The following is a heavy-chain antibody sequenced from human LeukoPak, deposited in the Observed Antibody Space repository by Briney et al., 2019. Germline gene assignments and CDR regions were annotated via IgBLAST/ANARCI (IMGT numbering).Heavy chain of an antibody. CDR1: GYSFTSFS. V-gene: IGHV1-18*01. CDR3: AKTRPSYNAISFDA. J-gene: IGHJ5*02. Sequence: ASVKVSCKASGYSFTSFSIVWVRQAPGQGLEWMGWINAYNGYTNSAQNLQGGITLTTDTSTTTAYMELRSLRVDDTAVYFCAKTRPSYNAISFDAWGQGTLVTVSS. D-gene: IGHD6-6*01. CDR2: INAYNGYT.